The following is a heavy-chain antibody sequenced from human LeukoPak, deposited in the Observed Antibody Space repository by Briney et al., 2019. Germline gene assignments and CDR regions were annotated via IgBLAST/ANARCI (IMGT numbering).Heavy chain of an antibody. V-gene: IGHV3-74*01. CDR3: SRAALGSQPDY. D-gene: IGHD2-15*01. J-gene: IGHJ4*02. CDR1: GFTFSSYG. Sequence: GGSLRLSCAASGFTFSSYGMHWVRQAPGKGLEWVSRINSDGSTTTYADSVKGRFSISRDNAKNTLYLQMNSLRAEDTAVYYCSRAALGSQPDYWGQGTLVTVAS. CDR2: INSDGSTT.